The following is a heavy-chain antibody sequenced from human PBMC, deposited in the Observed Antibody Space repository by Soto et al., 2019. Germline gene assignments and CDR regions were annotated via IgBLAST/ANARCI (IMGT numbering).Heavy chain of an antibody. Sequence: ASVKVSCKASGYTFTGYYMHWVRQAPGQGLEWMGWINPNSGGTNYAQKFQGRVTMTRDTSISTAYMELSRLRSDDTAVYYCARGSTSRYXYXYYGMDVWGQGTTVTVSS. D-gene: IGHD2-2*01. CDR3: ARGSTSRYXYXYYGMDV. J-gene: IGHJ6*02. V-gene: IGHV1-2*02. CDR2: INPNSGGT. CDR1: GYTFTGYY.